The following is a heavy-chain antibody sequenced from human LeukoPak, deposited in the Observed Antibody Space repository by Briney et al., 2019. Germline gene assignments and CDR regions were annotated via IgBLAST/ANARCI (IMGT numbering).Heavy chain of an antibody. CDR3: ARKGSGYYRQELDY. CDR2: INSDGSST. J-gene: IGHJ4*02. V-gene: IGHV3-74*01. Sequence: PGGFLRLSCAASGFTFSSYWMHWVRQAPGKGLVWVSRINSDGSSTSYADSVKGRFTISRDNAKNTLYLQMNSLRAEDTAVYYCARKGSGYYRQELDYWGQGTLVTVSS. D-gene: IGHD3-22*01. CDR1: GFTFSSYW.